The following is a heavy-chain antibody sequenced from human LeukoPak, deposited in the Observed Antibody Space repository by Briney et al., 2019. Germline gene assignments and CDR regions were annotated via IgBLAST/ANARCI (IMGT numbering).Heavy chain of an antibody. CDR1: GFTFDDYG. Sequence: GGSLRLSCTASGFTFDDYGMTWVRQAPGKGLEWVSGITWNSDSKGYADSVKGRFTISRDNSKNTLYLQMNSLRAEDTAVYYCAKELMVRRPTGAFDIWGQGTMVTVSS. CDR2: ITWNSDSK. V-gene: IGHV3-20*04. D-gene: IGHD3-10*01. CDR3: AKELMVRRPTGAFDI. J-gene: IGHJ3*02.